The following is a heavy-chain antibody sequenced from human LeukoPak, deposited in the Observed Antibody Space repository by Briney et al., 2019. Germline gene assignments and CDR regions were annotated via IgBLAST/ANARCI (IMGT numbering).Heavy chain of an antibody. D-gene: IGHD3-16*01. CDR3: AKDLADYDYVWGSPAGYFDY. V-gene: IGHV3-23*01. J-gene: IGHJ4*02. CDR2: ISGGGGST. CDR1: GFTFSSFA. Sequence: PGGSLRLSCEGSGFTFSSFAMTWVRQAPGKGLEWVSAISGGGGSTYYADSVKGRFTISRDNSKNTLYLQMNSLRAEDTAVYYCAKDLADYDYVWGSPAGYFDYWGQGTLVTVSS.